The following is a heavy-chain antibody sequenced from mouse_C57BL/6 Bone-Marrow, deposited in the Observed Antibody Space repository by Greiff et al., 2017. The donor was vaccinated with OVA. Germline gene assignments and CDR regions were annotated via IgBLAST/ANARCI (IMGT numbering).Heavy chain of an antibody. V-gene: IGHV8-8*01. Sequence: QVTLKVSGPGILQPSQTLSLTCSFSGFSLSTFGMGVGWIRQPSGKGLEWLAHIWWGGDTYYNPALKSRLTISKDTSKIQVFLTTANVDTADTATYYCALIATGYFDYWGQGTTLTVSS. D-gene: IGHD4-1*02. CDR2: IWWGGDT. CDR3: ALIATGYFDY. CDR1: GFSLSTFGMG. J-gene: IGHJ2*01.